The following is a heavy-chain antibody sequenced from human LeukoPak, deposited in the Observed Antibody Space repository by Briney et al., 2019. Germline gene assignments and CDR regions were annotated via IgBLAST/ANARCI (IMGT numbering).Heavy chain of an antibody. J-gene: IGHJ3*01. CDR1: GFPLSSYA. CDR3: ARDREMATRLHDAFDF. D-gene: IGHD5-24*01. Sequence: GGSLRLSCAVSGFPLSSYAMSWARQAPGKGLEWVSATSSSDAGTYYADSVRGRFTISRDNSKNTLYLQMNSLRAEDTAVYYCARDREMATRLHDAFDFWGQGTMVTVSS. V-gene: IGHV3-23*01. CDR2: TSSSDAGT.